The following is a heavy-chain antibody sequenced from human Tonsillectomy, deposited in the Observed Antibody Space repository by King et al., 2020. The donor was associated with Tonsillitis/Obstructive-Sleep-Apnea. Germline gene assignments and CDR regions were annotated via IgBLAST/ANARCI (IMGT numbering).Heavy chain of an antibody. J-gene: IGHJ1*01. D-gene: IGHD1-7*01. CDR3: ANWNYDGRSEYFQH. CDR1: GGTFSSYA. V-gene: IGHV1-69*01. CDR2: IIPIFGTA. Sequence: QLVQSGAEVKKPGSSVKVSCKASGGTFSSYAISWVRQAPGQGLEWMGGIIPIFGTANYAQTFQGRVTITADESTSTAYMELSSLRSEDTAVYYCANWNYDGRSEYFQHWGQGTLVTVSS.